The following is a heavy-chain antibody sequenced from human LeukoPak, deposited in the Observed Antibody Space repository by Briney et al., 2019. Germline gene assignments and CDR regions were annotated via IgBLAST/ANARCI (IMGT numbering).Heavy chain of an antibody. CDR2: IYHSGTT. D-gene: IGHD6-19*01. V-gene: IGHV4-4*02. CDR1: GGSISSTNW. J-gene: IGHJ4*02. Sequence: SETLSLTCAVSGGSISSTNWWSWVRQSPGKGLEYIGEIYHSGTTNYTPSLKSRVTISLDKSENHFSLKLTSVTAADTAVYYCASEEAVADWGQGTLVTVSS. CDR3: ASEEAVAD.